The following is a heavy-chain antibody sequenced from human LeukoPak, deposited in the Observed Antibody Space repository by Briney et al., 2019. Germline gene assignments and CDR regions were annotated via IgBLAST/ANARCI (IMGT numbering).Heavy chain of an antibody. CDR3: ARDMAAAGLGRWFDP. D-gene: IGHD6-13*01. V-gene: IGHV1-18*01. CDR1: GYTFTSYG. CDR2: ISAYNGNT. J-gene: IGHJ5*02. Sequence: GASVKVSCKASGYTFTSYGISWVRQAPGQGLEWMGWISAYNGNTNYAQKLQGRVTMTTDTSTSTACMELRSLRSEDTAVYYCARDMAAAGLGRWFDPWGQGTLVTVSS.